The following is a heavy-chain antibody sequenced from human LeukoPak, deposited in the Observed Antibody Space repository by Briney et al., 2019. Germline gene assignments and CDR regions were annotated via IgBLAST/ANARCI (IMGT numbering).Heavy chain of an antibody. Sequence: SETLSLTCTVSGGSISSGSYYWSWIRQPPGKGLEWIGEINHSGSTNYNPSLKSRVTISVDTSKNQFSLKLSSVTAADTAVYYCARHPYYGSGSSAFYMDVWGKGTTVTISS. CDR3: ARHPYYGSGSSAFYMDV. J-gene: IGHJ6*03. D-gene: IGHD3-10*01. CDR2: INHSGST. V-gene: IGHV4-39*01. CDR1: GGSISSGSYY.